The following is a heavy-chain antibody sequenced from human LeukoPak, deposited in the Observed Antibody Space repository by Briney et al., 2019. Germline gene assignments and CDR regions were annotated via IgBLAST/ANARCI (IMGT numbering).Heavy chain of an antibody. J-gene: IGHJ5*02. Sequence: GGSLRLPCAASGFTFSSYAMSWVRQAPGKGLEWVSAISGSGGSTYYADSVKGRFTISRDNSKNTLYLQMNSLRAEDTAAYYCAKSPSTVTTNWFDPWGQGTLVTVSS. CDR1: GFTFSSYA. CDR2: ISGSGGST. V-gene: IGHV3-23*01. CDR3: AKSPSTVTTNWFDP. D-gene: IGHD4-11*01.